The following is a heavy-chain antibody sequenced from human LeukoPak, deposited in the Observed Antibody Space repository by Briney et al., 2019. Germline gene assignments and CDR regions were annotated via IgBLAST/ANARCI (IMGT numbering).Heavy chain of an antibody. CDR2: ISSSGRTI. Sequence: GGSLRLSCAASGFTFSSYEFNWVRQAPGKGLEWVSYISSSGRTIFYADSVKGRFTISRDNAKNSLYLQMNSLRAEGTAVYYCAKFKDRGSFDYWGQGTLVTVSS. V-gene: IGHV3-48*03. CDR3: AKFKDRGSFDY. D-gene: IGHD2-15*01. J-gene: IGHJ4*02. CDR1: GFTFSSYE.